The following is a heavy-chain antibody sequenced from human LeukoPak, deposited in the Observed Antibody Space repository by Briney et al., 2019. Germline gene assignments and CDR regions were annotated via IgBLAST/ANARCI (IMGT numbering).Heavy chain of an antibody. CDR3: AHRPIAAAGTRWFDP. CDR1: GFSLSTSGVG. V-gene: IGHV2-5*02. D-gene: IGHD6-13*01. CDR2: IYWDDDK. Sequence: SGPTLVKPTQTLTLTCTFSGFSLSTSGVGVGWIRQPPGKPLEWLALIYWDDDKRYSPSLKSRLTITKDTSKNQVVLTMTNMDPVDTATYYCAHRPIAAAGTRWFDPWGQGTLVTVSS. J-gene: IGHJ5*02.